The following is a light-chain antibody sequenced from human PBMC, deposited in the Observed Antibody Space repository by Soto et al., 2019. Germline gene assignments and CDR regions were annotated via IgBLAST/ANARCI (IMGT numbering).Light chain of an antibody. CDR1: SSDVGGYNF. CDR3: SSYSGTDNYV. Sequence: QSVLTQPPSASGSPGQSVTISCTGTSSDVGGYNFVSWYQQHPGKAPTLIIYEVTKRPSGVPDRFSGSKSGNTASLTVSGLQAEDEADYYCSSYSGTDNYVLGNGTKVT. J-gene: IGLJ1*01. V-gene: IGLV2-8*01. CDR2: EVT.